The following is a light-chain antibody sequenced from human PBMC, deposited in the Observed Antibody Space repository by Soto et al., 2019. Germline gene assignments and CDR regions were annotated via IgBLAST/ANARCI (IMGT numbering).Light chain of an antibody. CDR3: QQYDNLPLT. CDR1: QNINNY. V-gene: IGKV1-33*01. J-gene: IGKJ4*01. CDR2: DAS. Sequence: DIQMTQSPSSLSASVGDRVTITCQASQNINNYLNWYQQKPGRAPKLLIYDASNLEAGVPSRFRGSGSGTDFTLTISSLQPEDFATYYCQQYDNLPLTFGGGTKVDIK.